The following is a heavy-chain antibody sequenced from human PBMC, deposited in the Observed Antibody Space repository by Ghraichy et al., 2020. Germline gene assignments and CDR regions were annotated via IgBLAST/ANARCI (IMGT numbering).Heavy chain of an antibody. Sequence: SQTLSLTCAISGDSVSSNSAAWNWIRQSPSRGLEWLGRTYYRSKWYADYAPSVKSQITINPEPSKNQFSLQLNSVTPEDTAVYYCARDRYDRSGYFEGFDYWGQGTLVTVSS. V-gene: IGHV6-1*01. J-gene: IGHJ4*02. D-gene: IGHD3-22*01. CDR2: TYYRSKWYA. CDR1: GDSVSSNSAA. CDR3: ARDRYDRSGYFEGFDY.